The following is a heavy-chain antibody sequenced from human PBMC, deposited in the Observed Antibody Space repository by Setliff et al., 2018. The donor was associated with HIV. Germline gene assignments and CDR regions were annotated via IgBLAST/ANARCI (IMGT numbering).Heavy chain of an antibody. CDR1: GGSISSYY. CDR3: AREGWSDHYYYYMDV. CDR2: IFFSGTT. J-gene: IGHJ6*03. Sequence: SETLSLTCSASGGSISSYYWNWIRQPAGKGLEWIGRIFFSGTTNYNPSLQSRITMSVDTSKNQFSLKLNSVTAADTAVYYCAREGWSDHYYYYMDVWDKGTTVTVSS. V-gene: IGHV4-4*07. D-gene: IGHD2-15*01.